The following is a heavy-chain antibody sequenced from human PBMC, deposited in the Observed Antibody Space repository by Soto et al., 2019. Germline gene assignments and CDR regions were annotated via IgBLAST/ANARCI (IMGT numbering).Heavy chain of an antibody. CDR2: IYYSGST. V-gene: IGHV4-39*01. J-gene: IGHJ4*02. CDR1: GGSISSSGHY. D-gene: IGHD6-13*01. CDR3: ERTDSSSCSSLALFDL. Sequence: QLQLQESGPGLVKPSETLSLTCSVSGGSISSSGHYWVWIRQPPGKGLEWIGSIYYSGSTYHNPYLKSQADISGDTSKNQFSLKLRSVTAADTAVYYCERTDSSSCSSLALFDLWGQGTLVTVSS.